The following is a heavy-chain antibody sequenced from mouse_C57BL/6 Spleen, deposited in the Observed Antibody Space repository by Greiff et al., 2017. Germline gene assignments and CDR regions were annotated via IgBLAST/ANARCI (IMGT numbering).Heavy chain of an antibody. CDR1: GYTFTDYY. Sequence: QVQLQQSGAELVRPGASVKLSCKASGYTFTDYYINWVKQRPGQGLEWIARIYPGSGNTYYNEKFKGKATLTAEKSSSTAYMQLSSLTSEDSAVYFCARDRDWDAMDYWGQGTSVTVSS. CDR3: ARDRDWDAMDY. J-gene: IGHJ4*01. V-gene: IGHV1-76*01. D-gene: IGHD2-4*01. CDR2: IYPGSGNT.